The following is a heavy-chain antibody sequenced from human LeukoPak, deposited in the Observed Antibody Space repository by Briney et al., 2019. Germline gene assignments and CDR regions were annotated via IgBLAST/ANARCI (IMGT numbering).Heavy chain of an antibody. V-gene: IGHV3-21*01. Sequence: GSLRLSCAASGFTFSSYTMNWVRQAPGKGLEWVSSISRNSNYIYYADSVKGRFTISRDNARDSLYLQMNSLRAEDTAVYYCARDPHSNSWVDYWGQGTLVTVSS. J-gene: IGHJ4*02. CDR2: ISRNSNYI. CDR3: ARDPHSNSWVDY. CDR1: GFTFSSYT. D-gene: IGHD6-13*01.